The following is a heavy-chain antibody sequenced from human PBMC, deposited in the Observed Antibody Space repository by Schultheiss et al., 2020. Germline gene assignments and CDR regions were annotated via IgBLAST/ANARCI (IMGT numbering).Heavy chain of an antibody. J-gene: IGHJ4*02. V-gene: IGHV4-31*03. CDR2: IYYSGRT. Sequence: SETLSLTCTVSGGSISSGGYYWSWIRQHAGKGLEWIGYIYYSGRTYYNPSLKSRVTISVDTSKNQFSLKLSSVTAADTAVYYCARRLYYYGSGHFDYWGQGTLVTVSS. CDR1: GGSISSGGYY. CDR3: ARRLYYYGSGHFDY. D-gene: IGHD3-10*01.